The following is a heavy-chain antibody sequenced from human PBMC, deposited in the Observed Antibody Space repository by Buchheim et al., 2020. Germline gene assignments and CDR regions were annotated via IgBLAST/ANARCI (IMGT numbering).Heavy chain of an antibody. V-gene: IGHV4-59*01. J-gene: IGHJ4*02. CDR2: IYYSGST. Sequence: QVQLQESGPGLVKPSETLSLTCTVSGGSISSYYWSWIRQPPGKGLEWIGYIYYSGSTNYNPSLKSRVTISVDTSKNQFSLKLSSVTAADTAVYYCARRREGSGWLFDYWGQGTL. CDR3: ARRREGSGWLFDY. D-gene: IGHD6-19*01. CDR1: GGSISSYY.